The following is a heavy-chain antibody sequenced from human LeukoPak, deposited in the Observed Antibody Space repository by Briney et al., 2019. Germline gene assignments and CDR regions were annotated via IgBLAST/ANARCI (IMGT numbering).Heavy chain of an antibody. CDR2: ISSSSSTI. V-gene: IGHV3-48*01. Sequence: GGSLRLSCAASGFTFSSYSMNWVRQAPGKGLEWVSYISSSSSTIYYADSVKGRFTISRDNAKNSLYLQMNSLRAEDTAVYYCARDGTGYSADYWGQGTLVTVSS. J-gene: IGHJ4*02. D-gene: IGHD5-24*01. CDR3: ARDGTGYSADY. CDR1: GFTFSSYS.